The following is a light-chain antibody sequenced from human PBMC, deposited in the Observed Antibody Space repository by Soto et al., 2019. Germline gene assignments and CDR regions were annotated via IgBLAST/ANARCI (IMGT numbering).Light chain of an antibody. CDR2: DAS. CDR1: QSISSW. V-gene: IGKV1-5*01. CDR3: QQYNRYSPIT. Sequence: DIQMTQSPSTLSASVGDRVTMTCRASQSISSWLAWYQQKPGKAPKLLIYDASSLESGVPSRFSGSGSGTEFTLTISSLQPDDFATYYCQQYNRYSPITFGQGTRLEIK. J-gene: IGKJ5*01.